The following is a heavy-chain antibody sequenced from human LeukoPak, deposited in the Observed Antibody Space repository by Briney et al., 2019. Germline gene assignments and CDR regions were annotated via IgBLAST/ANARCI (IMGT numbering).Heavy chain of an antibody. Sequence: GESLRPSCAASGFTFSSYPMHWVRQAPGKGLEWLAVISYGGSEKHYADPVKGRFTISRGNSKNTVYLQMNSLRDEDTAVYYCAREGSSGYYPYWGQGILVTVSS. CDR3: AREGSSGYYPY. CDR2: ISYGGSEK. CDR1: GFTFSSYP. J-gene: IGHJ4*02. V-gene: IGHV3-30-3*01. D-gene: IGHD3-22*01.